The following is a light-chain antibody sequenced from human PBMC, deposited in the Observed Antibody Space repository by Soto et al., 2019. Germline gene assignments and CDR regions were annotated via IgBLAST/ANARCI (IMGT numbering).Light chain of an antibody. CDR2: DVS. J-gene: IGKJ2*01. CDR1: QSISNW. V-gene: IGKV1-5*01. CDR3: QHYDTYYT. Sequence: DIQMTQSPSTLSASVGDRVTITCRASQSISNWLAWYQQKPGKAPTLLIYDVSRLESGVPSRFSGGGSGTEFTLTINSLQPDDFATYYCQHYDTYYTFGQGTKVDIK.